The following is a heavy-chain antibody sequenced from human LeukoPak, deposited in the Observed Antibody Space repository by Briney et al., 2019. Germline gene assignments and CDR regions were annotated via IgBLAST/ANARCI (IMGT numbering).Heavy chain of an antibody. Sequence: SETLSLTCTVSGGSIRGSTYYWGWIRQPPGKGLEWIGNIYYSGITYYNPSLKSRVTIYVDTSKNQFSPKLTSVTAADTALYYCARQGTSIVGATIDYWGQGTLVTVSS. CDR2: IYYSGIT. V-gene: IGHV4-39*01. J-gene: IGHJ4*02. CDR3: ARQGTSIVGATIDY. D-gene: IGHD1-26*01. CDR1: GGSIRGSTYY.